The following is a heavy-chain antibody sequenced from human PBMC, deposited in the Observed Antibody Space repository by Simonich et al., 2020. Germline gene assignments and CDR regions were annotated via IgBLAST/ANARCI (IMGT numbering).Heavy chain of an antibody. Sequence: QVQLVQSGAEVKKPGASVKVSCKASGYPFTGYYMHWVRQAPGQGLEWMGWINPNSGGTNYAPKFQGRVTMTRDTSISTAYRELSRLRSDDTAVYYCARDRAARYYYYYYMDVWGKGTTVTVSS. J-gene: IGHJ6*03. V-gene: IGHV1-2*02. CDR3: ARDRAARYYYYYYMDV. CDR2: INPNSGGT. D-gene: IGHD6-6*01. CDR1: GYPFTGYY.